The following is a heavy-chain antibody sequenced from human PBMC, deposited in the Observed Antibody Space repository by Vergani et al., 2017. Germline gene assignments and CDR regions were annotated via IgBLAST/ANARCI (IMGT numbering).Heavy chain of an antibody. J-gene: IGHJ3*02. Sequence: EVQLVPSGAEVKQPGESLRISCKGSGYSFTSYWISWVRQMPXKGLEWMGRIDPSDSYTNYSPSFQCHVTISADKSISTAYLQWSSLKAADTAMYYCARLNRPNYYGSGTHTAFDIWGKGTMVTVSS. CDR2: IDPSDSYT. CDR1: GYSFTSYW. CDR3: ARLNRPNYYGSGTHTAFDI. V-gene: IGHV5-10-1*01. D-gene: IGHD3-10*01.